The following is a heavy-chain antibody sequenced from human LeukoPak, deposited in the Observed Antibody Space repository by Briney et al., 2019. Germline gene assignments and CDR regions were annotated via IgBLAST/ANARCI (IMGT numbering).Heavy chain of an antibody. CDR3: ARSVSISPMFDY. V-gene: IGHV1-2*02. D-gene: IGHD2-21*01. Sequence: ASVTVSFKASGYIFTSYYMHWVRQAPGQGLEWMGWINPNTGSTNFAQKFQGRIAMMRATSITTFYMELNSLRSDDTAVYYCARSVSISPMFDYWGQGTLIPVSS. J-gene: IGHJ4*02. CDR1: GYIFTSYY. CDR2: INPNTGST.